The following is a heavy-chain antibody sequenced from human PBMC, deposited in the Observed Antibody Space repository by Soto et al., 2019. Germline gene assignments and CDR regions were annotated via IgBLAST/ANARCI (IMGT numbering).Heavy chain of an antibody. CDR1: GGSISSGGYY. Sequence: QVQLQESGPGLVKPSQTLSLTCTVSGGSISSGGYYWSWIRQHPGKGLEWIGYIYYSGSTYYNPSRNSRVTISVDTSKNHFSLKLSSVTAADTAVYYCARSGYSYGPNPLLYWGQGTLVTVSS. V-gene: IGHV4-31*03. CDR2: IYYSGST. J-gene: IGHJ4*02. CDR3: ARSGYSYGPNPLLY. D-gene: IGHD5-18*01.